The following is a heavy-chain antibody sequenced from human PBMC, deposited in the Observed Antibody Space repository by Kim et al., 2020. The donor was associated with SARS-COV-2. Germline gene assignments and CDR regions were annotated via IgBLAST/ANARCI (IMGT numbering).Heavy chain of an antibody. CDR2: T. Sequence: TNYNPSLKCRVTISVDTSKNQFSLKLSAVTAADTSVYYCFGGSSTSFLDYWGQGTLVTVSS. V-gene: IGHV4-34*01. J-gene: IGHJ4*02. D-gene: IGHD2-2*01. CDR3: FGGSSTSFLDY.